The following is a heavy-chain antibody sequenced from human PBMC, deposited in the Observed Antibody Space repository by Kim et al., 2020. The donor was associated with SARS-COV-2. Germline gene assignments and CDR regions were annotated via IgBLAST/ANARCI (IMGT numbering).Heavy chain of an antibody. D-gene: IGHD6-13*01. V-gene: IGHV4-59*01. CDR2: IYYSGST. Sequence: SETLSLTCTVSGGSISSYYWSWIRQPPGKGLEWIGYIYYSGSTNYNPSLKSRVTISVDTSKNQFSLKLSSVTAADTAVYYCASRIAAARDYYYGMDVWGQGTTVTVSS. CDR3: ASRIAAARDYYYGMDV. J-gene: IGHJ6*02. CDR1: GGSISSYY.